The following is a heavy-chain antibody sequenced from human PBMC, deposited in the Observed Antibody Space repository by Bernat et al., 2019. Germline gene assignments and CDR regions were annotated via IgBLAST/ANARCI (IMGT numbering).Heavy chain of an antibody. CDR2: VSYDGRNK. D-gene: IGHD6-25*01. CDR3: VRDGAALYYYHGMDV. Sequence: QVQLVESGGGVVQPGRSLRLSCVASGFNFSSYAVHWVRQAPGKGLEWVAVVSYDGRNKYYADSVQARFIISRDDSENTLYLQMDSLKSEDTAVYYCVRDGAALYYYHGMDVWGRGTTVTVSS. V-gene: IGHV3-30*04. J-gene: IGHJ6*02. CDR1: GFNFSSYA.